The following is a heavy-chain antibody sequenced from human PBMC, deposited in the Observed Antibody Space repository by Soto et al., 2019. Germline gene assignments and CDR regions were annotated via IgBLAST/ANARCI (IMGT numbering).Heavy chain of an antibody. J-gene: IGHJ5*02. Sequence: ASVKFSCKASGYTFTSYYMHWVRQAPGQGLEWMGIINPSGGSTSYAQKFQGRVTMTRDTSTSTVYMELSSLRSEDTAVYYCARDGPITMVRGVILDPWGQGTLVTVSS. D-gene: IGHD3-10*01. CDR3: ARDGPITMVRGVILDP. V-gene: IGHV1-46*01. CDR1: GYTFTSYY. CDR2: INPSGGST.